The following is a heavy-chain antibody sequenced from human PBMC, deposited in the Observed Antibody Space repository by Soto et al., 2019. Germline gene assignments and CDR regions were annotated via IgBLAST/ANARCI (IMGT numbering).Heavy chain of an antibody. CDR3: ARDIDDSSGYYYVSAY. CDR2: ISYDGSNK. J-gene: IGHJ4*02. Sequence: GGSLRLSCAASGFTFSSYAMHWVRQAPGKGLEWVAVISYDGSNKYYADSVKGRFTISRDNSKNTLYLQMNSLRAEDTAVYYCARDIDDSSGYYYVSAYWGQGTLVTVSS. D-gene: IGHD3-22*01. V-gene: IGHV3-30-3*01. CDR1: GFTFSSYA.